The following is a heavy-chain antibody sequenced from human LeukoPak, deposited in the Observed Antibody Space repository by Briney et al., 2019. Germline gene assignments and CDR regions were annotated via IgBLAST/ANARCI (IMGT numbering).Heavy chain of an antibody. V-gene: IGHV1-69*05. D-gene: IGHD3-22*01. Sequence: SVKVSCKASGGTFSSYAISWVRQAPGQGLEWMGGIIPIFGTANYAQKSQGRVTITTDESTSTAYMELSSLRSEDTAVYYCARGGYYDSSAEYYFDYWGQGTLVTVSS. CDR3: ARGGYYDSSAEYYFDY. J-gene: IGHJ4*02. CDR2: IIPIFGTA. CDR1: GGTFSSYA.